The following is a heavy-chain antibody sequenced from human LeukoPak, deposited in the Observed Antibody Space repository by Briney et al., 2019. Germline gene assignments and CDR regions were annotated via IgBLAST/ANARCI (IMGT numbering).Heavy chain of an antibody. D-gene: IGHD5-24*01. CDR1: GFTFSSYG. V-gene: IGHV3-33*01. J-gene: IGHJ4*02. Sequence: PGGSLRLSCAASGFTFSSYGMHWVRQAPGKGLEWVAVIWYDGSNKYYADSVKGRFTISRDNSKNTLYLQMNSLRSDDTAVYYCARDRVEMATSDGFDYWGQGTLVTVSS. CDR3: ARDRVEMATSDGFDY. CDR2: IWYDGSNK.